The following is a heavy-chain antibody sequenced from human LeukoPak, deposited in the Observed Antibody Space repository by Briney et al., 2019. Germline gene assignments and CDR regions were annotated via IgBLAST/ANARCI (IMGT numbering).Heavy chain of an antibody. Sequence: SETLSLTCAVYGGSFSGYYWSWIRQPPEKGLEWIGEINHSGSTNYNPSLKSRVTISVDTSKNQFSLKLSSVTAADTAVYYCARGHVDTAMVTTYYYGMDVWGQGTTVTVSS. CDR2: INHSGST. CDR3: ARGHVDTAMVTTYYYGMDV. J-gene: IGHJ6*02. V-gene: IGHV4-34*01. D-gene: IGHD5-18*01. CDR1: GGSFSGYY.